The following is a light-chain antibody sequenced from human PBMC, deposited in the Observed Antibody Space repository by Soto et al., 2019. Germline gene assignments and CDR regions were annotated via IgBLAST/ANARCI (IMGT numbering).Light chain of an antibody. V-gene: IGKV3-11*01. J-gene: IGKJ2*01. CDR2: DAS. CDR1: QSVSSY. CDR3: QQPYT. Sequence: EIVLTQSPATLSLSPGERATLSCRARQSVSSYLGWSQQKPGQAPRLHIYDASNRATGIPSRFSGSGSGTVFTHTIITLEPEDFAVYSCQQPYTFDQGTKLEIK.